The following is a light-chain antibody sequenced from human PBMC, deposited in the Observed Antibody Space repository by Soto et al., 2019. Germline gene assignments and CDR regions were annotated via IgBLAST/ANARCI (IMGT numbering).Light chain of an antibody. Sequence: DIQMTQSPSSLSASVGDRVTITCRASQSISSYLNWYQQKQGRAPKLLIYAASSLQSGVPSRFSGSGSGTDFTLTISSLQPEDFATYYCQQSYSTPFFGPGTKVDIK. V-gene: IGKV1-39*01. CDR3: QQSYSTPF. CDR2: AAS. J-gene: IGKJ3*01. CDR1: QSISSY.